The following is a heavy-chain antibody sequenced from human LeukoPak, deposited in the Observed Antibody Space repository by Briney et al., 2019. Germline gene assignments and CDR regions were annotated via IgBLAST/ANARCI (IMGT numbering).Heavy chain of an antibody. V-gene: IGHV4-4*07. Sequence: PSETLSLTCTVSGVSISSYYWSWIRQPAGKGLEWIGRIYTSGSTNYNPSLKSRVTMSVDTSNNQFSLKLSSVTAADTAVYYCARAARPPPYYVSSGSTLKEDAIDICGQGTMVTVSS. CDR3: ARAARPPPYYVSSGSTLKEDAIDI. D-gene: IGHD3-22*01. J-gene: IGHJ3*02. CDR1: GVSISSYY. CDR2: IYTSGST.